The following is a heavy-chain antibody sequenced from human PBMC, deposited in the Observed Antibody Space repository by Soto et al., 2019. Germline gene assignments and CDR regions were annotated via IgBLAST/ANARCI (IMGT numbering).Heavy chain of an antibody. CDR3: AKAPIRVTYYYYYGMDV. D-gene: IGHD4-4*01. J-gene: IGHJ6*02. CDR1: GFTFSSYA. V-gene: IGHV3-23*01. CDR2: ISGSGGST. Sequence: GGSLRLSCAASGFTFSSYAMSWVRQAPGKGLEWVSAISGSGGSTYYADSVKGRFTISRDNSKNTLYLQMNSLRAEDTAVYYCAKAPIRVTYYYYYGMDVWGQGTTVTVSS.